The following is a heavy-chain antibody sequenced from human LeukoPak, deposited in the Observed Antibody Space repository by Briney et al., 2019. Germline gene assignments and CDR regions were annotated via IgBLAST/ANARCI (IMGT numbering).Heavy chain of an antibody. CDR1: GYTLTELS. V-gene: IGHV1-24*01. Sequence: EASVKVSCKVSGYTLTELSIHWVRQAPGKGLEWMGGFDPEDGEAIYAQKFQGRVTMTEDTSTDTAYMELSSLRFEDTAVYYCATRSFGSSVPDYWGQGTLVTVSS. CDR3: ATRSFGSSVPDY. D-gene: IGHD6-6*01. CDR2: FDPEDGEA. J-gene: IGHJ4*02.